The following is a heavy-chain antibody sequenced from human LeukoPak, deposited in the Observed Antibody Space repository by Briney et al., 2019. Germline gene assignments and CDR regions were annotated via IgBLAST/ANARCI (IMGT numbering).Heavy chain of an antibody. CDR1: GYTFTSYD. CDR3: ARVAYYYDSSGYYLYNWFDP. V-gene: IGHV1-8*01. D-gene: IGHD3-22*01. J-gene: IGHJ5*02. Sequence: ASVKVSCKASGYTFTSYDINWVRQATGQGLEWMGWTNPNSGNTGYAQKFQGRVTMTRNTSISTAYMELSSLRSEDTAVYYCARVAYYYDSSGYYLYNWFDPWGQGTLVTVSS. CDR2: TNPNSGNT.